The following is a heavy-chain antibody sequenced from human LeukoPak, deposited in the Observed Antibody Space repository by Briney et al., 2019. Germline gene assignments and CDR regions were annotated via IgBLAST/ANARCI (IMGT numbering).Heavy chain of an antibody. CDR1: GFSVSNNY. CDR3: ARFGSNYYPFDY. CDR2: IYSGGNT. D-gene: IGHD3-22*01. Sequence: PGGSLRLSCAASGFSVSNNYMSWVRQAPGKGLGWVSVIYSGGNTYYADSVKGRFTISRDKSKNTLYLQMNSLTAEDTAVYYCARFGSNYYPFDYWGQGTLVTVSS. V-gene: IGHV3-53*01. J-gene: IGHJ4*02.